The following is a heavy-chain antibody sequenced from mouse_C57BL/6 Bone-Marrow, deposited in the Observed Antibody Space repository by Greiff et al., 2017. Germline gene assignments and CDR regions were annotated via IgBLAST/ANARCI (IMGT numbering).Heavy chain of an antibody. D-gene: IGHD1-1*01. CDR3: ARSLIPAWFAY. Sequence: QAQLQQSGPELVKPGASVKISCKASGYAFSSSWMNWVKQRPGKGLEWIGRIYPGDGDTNYNGKFKGKATLTADKSSSTAYMQLSSLTSEDSAVYFCARSLIPAWFAYWGQGTLVTVSA. V-gene: IGHV1-82*01. CDR2: IYPGDGDT. J-gene: IGHJ3*01. CDR1: GYAFSSSW.